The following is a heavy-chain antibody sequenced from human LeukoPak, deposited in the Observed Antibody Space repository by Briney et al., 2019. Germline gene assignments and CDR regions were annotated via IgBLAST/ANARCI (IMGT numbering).Heavy chain of an antibody. CDR1: GFTVSSYA. CDR2: ISGSGGST. CDR3: AKEKAGYCSSTSCFDGYDY. D-gene: IGHD2-2*01. Sequence: PGGSLRLYCAASGFTVSSYAMSWVRQAPGKGLEWVSAISGSGGSTYYADSVKGRFSISRDNSKNTLYLQLNSLRAEDTAVYYCAKEKAGYCSSTSCFDGYDYWGQGTLVTVSS. J-gene: IGHJ4*02. V-gene: IGHV3-23*01.